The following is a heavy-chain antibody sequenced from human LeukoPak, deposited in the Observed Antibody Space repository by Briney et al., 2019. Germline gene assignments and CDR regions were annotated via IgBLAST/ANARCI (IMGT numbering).Heavy chain of an antibody. CDR3: AKSGCSSTSCYVLFSGWFDP. CDR2: ISGGGGST. D-gene: IGHD2-2*01. Sequence: GGSLRLSCAASGFTFTNYAMSWVRQAPGKGLEWVSGISGGGGSTYYADSVKGRFTISKDNSKNTLYLQMNSLRAEDTAVYYCAKSGCSSTSCYVLFSGWFDPWGQGTRVTVSS. V-gene: IGHV3-23*01. CDR1: GFTFTNYA. J-gene: IGHJ5*02.